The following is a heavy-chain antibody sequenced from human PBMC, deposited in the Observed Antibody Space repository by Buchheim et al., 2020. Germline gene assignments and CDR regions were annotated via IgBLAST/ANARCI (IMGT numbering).Heavy chain of an antibody. CDR3: ARESVRGYSGYDRSSYYYYGMDV. J-gene: IGHJ6*02. CDR2: IYSGGTT. CDR1: GFTVSSNY. Sequence: EVQLVESGGGLVQPGGSLRLSCAASGFTVSSNYMSWVRQAPGKGLEWVSVIYSGGTTYYADSVKGRFTISRDNSKNTLYLQMSSLRAEDTAVYYCARESVRGYSGYDRSSYYYYGMDVWGQGT. D-gene: IGHD5-12*01. V-gene: IGHV3-66*01.